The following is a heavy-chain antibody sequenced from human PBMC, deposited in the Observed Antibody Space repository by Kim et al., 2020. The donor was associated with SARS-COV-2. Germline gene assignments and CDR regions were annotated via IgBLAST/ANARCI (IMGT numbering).Heavy chain of an antibody. CDR1: GFTFSSYA. CDR2: ISYDGSNK. J-gene: IGHJ4*02. V-gene: IGHV3-30*04. CDR3: ARDRYFDWLIDY. D-gene: IGHD3-9*01. Sequence: GGSLRLSCAASGFTFSSYAMHWVRQAPGKGLEWVAVISYDGSNKYYADSVKGRFTISRDNSKNTLYLQMNSLRAEDTAVYYCARDRYFDWLIDYWGQGTLVTVPS.